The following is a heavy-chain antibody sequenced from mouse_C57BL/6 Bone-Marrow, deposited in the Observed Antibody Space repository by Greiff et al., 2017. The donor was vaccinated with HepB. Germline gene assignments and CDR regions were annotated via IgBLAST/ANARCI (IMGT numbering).Heavy chain of an antibody. Sequence: EVQLVESGGGLVQPKGSLKLSCAASGFTFNTYALPWVRQAPGKGLEWVARIRSKSSNYATYYADSVKDRFTISTDDSQSMLYLQMNNLKTEDTARYSCVRARNYVGFACWSQGTLVTVAA. V-gene: IGHV10-3*01. D-gene: IGHD1-1*01. J-gene: IGHJ3*01. CDR3: VRARNYVGFAC. CDR1: GFTFNTYA. CDR2: IRSKSSNYAT.